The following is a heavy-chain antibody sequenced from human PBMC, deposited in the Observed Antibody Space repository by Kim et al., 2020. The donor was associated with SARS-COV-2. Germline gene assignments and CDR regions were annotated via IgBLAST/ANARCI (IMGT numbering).Heavy chain of an antibody. J-gene: IGHJ5*02. Sequence: SETLSLTCDVSGDYVYSGNYYWTWMRQSPGKGLEWIGYVHDTGRTGYNPSFKSRVTVSADPSKSQVYLTVHSVIAADTAVYYCAFIEAAGTWFVDPWGQGTLVTVSS. CDR2: VHDTGRT. CDR3: AFIEAAGTWFVDP. V-gene: IGHV4-61*01. CDR1: GDYVYSGNYY. D-gene: IGHD6-13*01.